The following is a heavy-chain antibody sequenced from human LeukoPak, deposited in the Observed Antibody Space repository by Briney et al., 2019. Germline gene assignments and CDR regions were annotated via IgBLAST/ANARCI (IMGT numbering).Heavy chain of an antibody. Sequence: GGSLRLSCAASGFTSSTYTMNWVRPAPGKGLEWVSTISSSSLHIYYADSVKGRFTISRDNAKNSLYLQMNSLRAEDTAVYYCARRLSGYYFDSWGQGTLVTVSS. CDR3: ARRLSGYYFDS. CDR1: GFTSSTYT. J-gene: IGHJ4*02. CDR2: ISSSSLHI. V-gene: IGHV3-21*01. D-gene: IGHD3-9*01.